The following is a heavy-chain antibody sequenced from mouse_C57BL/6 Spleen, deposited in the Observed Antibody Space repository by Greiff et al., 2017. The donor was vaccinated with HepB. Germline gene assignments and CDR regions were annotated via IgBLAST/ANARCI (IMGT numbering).Heavy chain of an antibody. Sequence: VQLQQSGPELVKPGASVKIPCKASGYTFTDYNMDWVKQSHGKSLEWIGDINPNNGGTIYNQKFKGKATLTVDKSSSTAYMELRSLTSEDTAVYYCARPFITTVVGGYWYFDVWGTGTTVTVSS. D-gene: IGHD1-1*01. CDR3: ARPFITTVVGGYWYFDV. CDR1: GYTFTDYN. CDR2: INPNNGGT. J-gene: IGHJ1*03. V-gene: IGHV1-18*01.